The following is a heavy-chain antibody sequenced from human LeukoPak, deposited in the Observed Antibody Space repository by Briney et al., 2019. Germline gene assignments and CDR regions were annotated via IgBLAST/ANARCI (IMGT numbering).Heavy chain of an antibody. D-gene: IGHD3-10*01. CDR2: ISSSGSTI. CDR1: GFTFSSYE. V-gene: IGHV3-48*03. Sequence: GGSLRLSCAASGFTFSSYEMNWVRQAPGKGLEWVSYISSSGSTIYYADSVKGRFTISRDNSKNTLYLQMNSLRAEDTAVYYCAKWGSPSAELLWFGELVQYYFDYWGQGTLVTVSS. J-gene: IGHJ4*02. CDR3: AKWGSPSAELLWFGELVQYYFDY.